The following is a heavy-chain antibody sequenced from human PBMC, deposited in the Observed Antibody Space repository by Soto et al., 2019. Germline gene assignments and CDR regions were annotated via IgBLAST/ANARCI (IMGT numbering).Heavy chain of an antibody. CDR3: ARGSGLTYFDY. D-gene: IGHD3-10*01. J-gene: IGHJ4*02. CDR2: INAGNGNT. Sequence: GASVKVSCKASGHTFTSYAMHWVRQAPGQRLEWMGWINAGNGNTKYSQKFQGRVTITRDTSASTAYMELSSLRSEDTAVYYCARGSGLTYFDYWGQGTLVTVSS. CDR1: GHTFTSYA. V-gene: IGHV1-3*01.